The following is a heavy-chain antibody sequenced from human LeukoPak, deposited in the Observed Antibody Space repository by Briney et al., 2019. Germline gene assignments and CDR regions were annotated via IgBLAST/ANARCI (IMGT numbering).Heavy chain of an antibody. CDR3: ASEASEKPAFDI. J-gene: IGHJ3*02. CDR2: IYSGGST. CDR1: GFTVSSNY. V-gene: IGHV3-53*05. Sequence: GGSLRLSCAASGFTVSSNYMSWVRQAPGKGLEWVSVIYSGGSTYYADSVKGRFTISRDNSKNTLYLQMNSLRAEDTALYYCASEASEKPAFDIWGQGTMVTVSS.